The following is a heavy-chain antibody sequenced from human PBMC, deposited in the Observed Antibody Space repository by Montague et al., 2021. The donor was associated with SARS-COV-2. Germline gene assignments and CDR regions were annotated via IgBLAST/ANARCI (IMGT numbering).Heavy chain of an antibody. Sequence: YAISGDSVSSNSAAWNWIRQSPSRGLEWLGRTYYKSKWYNDYAVSVKSRITINPDTSKNQFSLQLNSVTPEDAAVYYCARQFPVQGLRYSYYGMDVWSQGTTVTVSS. CDR1: GDSVSSNSAA. J-gene: IGHJ6*02. CDR3: ARQFPVQGLRYSYYGMDV. V-gene: IGHV6-1*01. CDR2: TYYKSKWYN. D-gene: IGHD4-11*01.